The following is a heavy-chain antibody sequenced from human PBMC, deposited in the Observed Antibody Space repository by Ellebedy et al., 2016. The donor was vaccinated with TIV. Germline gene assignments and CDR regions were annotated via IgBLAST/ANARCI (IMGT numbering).Heavy chain of an antibody. CDR3: ARSRYYSYGYPSFDY. D-gene: IGHD5-18*01. CDR1: GYTFTSYA. V-gene: IGHV1-3*04. J-gene: IGHJ4*02. Sequence: AASVKVSCKASGYTFTSYAMHWVRQAPGQRLEWMGWINTGNGNTKYSQKFQGRVTSTRDTSATTAYMELSSLRSEDTAVYYCARSRYYSYGYPSFDYWGQGTLVTVSS. CDR2: INTGNGNT.